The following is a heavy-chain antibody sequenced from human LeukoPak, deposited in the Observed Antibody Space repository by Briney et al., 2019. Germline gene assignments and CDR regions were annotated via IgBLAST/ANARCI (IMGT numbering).Heavy chain of an antibody. CDR1: GGSISSSSYY. CDR2: IYYSGRT. J-gene: IGHJ3*02. Sequence: SETLSPTCTVSGGSISSSSYYWGWIRQPPGKGLEWIGIIYYSGRTYYNSSLKSRVTISVDTSKNQFSLKLSSVTAADTAVYYCARLRGILWFGEFQNDGFDIWGQGTMVTVSS. D-gene: IGHD3-10*01. V-gene: IGHV4-39*01. CDR3: ARLRGILWFGEFQNDGFDI.